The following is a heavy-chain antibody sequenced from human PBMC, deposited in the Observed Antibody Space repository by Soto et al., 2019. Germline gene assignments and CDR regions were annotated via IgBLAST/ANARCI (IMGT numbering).Heavy chain of an antibody. CDR1: GFTFSNYD. CDR3: ARGAATGFDY. D-gene: IGHD6-13*01. J-gene: IGHJ4*02. Sequence: EVQLVESGGGLVQPGGSLRLSCAASGFTFSNYDMHWVRQGRGKGLEWVSGIGKAGDTYYVGSVRGRVTTSRENAKHSLYLQMNSLRAGDTSVYYCARGAATGFDYLGQGTLVTVSS. V-gene: IGHV3-13*04. CDR2: IGKAGDT.